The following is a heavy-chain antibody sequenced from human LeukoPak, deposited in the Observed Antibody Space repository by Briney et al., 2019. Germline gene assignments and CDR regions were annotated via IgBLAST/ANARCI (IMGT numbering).Heavy chain of an antibody. CDR2: IYYSGST. J-gene: IGHJ6*03. V-gene: IGHV4-59*01. CDR1: GGSISSYY. Sequence: PSETLSLTCTVSGGSISSYYWSWIRQPPGKGLEWIGYIYYSGSTNYNPSLKSRVTISVDTSKNQFSLKLSSVTAADTAVYYCARDPPPQYNCSSTSCYYYYYYMDVWGKGTTVTVSS. D-gene: IGHD2-2*01. CDR3: ARDPPPQYNCSSTSCYYYYYYMDV.